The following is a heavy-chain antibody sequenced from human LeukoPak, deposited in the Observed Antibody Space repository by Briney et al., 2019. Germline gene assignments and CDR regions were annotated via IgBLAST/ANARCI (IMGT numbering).Heavy chain of an antibody. CDR2: INPKNGDR. V-gene: IGHV1-2*02. J-gene: IGHJ6*03. CDR3: AEGIGGYYMDV. D-gene: IGHD3-3*01. CDR1: GYIFTDYY. Sequence: ASVTVSFKSSGYIFTDYYMHWVRQAPGQGLEWMGWINPKNGDRNYAQKFQDRVTLTRDTSISTAYMELRRLRLDDTAVYYCAEGIGGYYMDVWGKGTTVTVSS.